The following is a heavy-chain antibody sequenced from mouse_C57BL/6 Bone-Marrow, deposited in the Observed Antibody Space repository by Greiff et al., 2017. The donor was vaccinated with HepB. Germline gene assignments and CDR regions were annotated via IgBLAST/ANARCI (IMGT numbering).Heavy chain of an antibody. D-gene: IGHD3-2*02. Sequence: EVQRVESGGGLVKPGGSLKLSCAASGFTFSSYAMSWVRQTPEKRLEWVATISDGGSYTYYPDNVKGRFTISRDNAKNNLYLQMSHLKSEDTAMYYCARDSSGYCYFDYWGQGTTLTVSS. CDR1: GFTFSSYA. V-gene: IGHV5-4*01. J-gene: IGHJ2*01. CDR2: ISDGGSYT. CDR3: ARDSSGYCYFDY.